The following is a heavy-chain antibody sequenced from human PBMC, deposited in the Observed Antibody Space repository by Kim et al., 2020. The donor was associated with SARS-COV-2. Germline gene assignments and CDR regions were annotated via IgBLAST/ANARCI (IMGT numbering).Heavy chain of an antibody. V-gene: IGHV5-51*01. CDR3: ARPPVDTAEGGGAFDY. Sequence: GESLKISCKGSGYSFTSYWIGWVRQMPGKGLEWMGIIYPGDSDTRYSPSFQGQVTISADKSISTAYLQWSSLKASDTAMYYCARPPVDTAEGGGAFDYWGQGTLVTVSS. D-gene: IGHD5-18*01. CDR2: IYPGDSDT. J-gene: IGHJ4*02. CDR1: GYSFTSYW.